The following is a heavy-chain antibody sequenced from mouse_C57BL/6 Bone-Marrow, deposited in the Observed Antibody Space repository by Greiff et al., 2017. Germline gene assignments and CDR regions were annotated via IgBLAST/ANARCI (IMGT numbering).Heavy chain of an antibody. CDR3: ARHCYGNYSYWYFDV. D-gene: IGHD2-1*01. J-gene: IGHJ1*03. CDR2: ISGGGGNT. CDR1: GFTFSSYT. V-gene: IGHV5-9*01. Sequence: DVKLVESGGGLVKPGGSLKLSCAASGFTFSSYTMSWVRQTPEKRLEWVATISGGGGNTYYPDSVKGRFTISRDNAKNTLYLQMSSLRSEDTALYYCARHCYGNYSYWYFDVWGTGTTVTVSS.